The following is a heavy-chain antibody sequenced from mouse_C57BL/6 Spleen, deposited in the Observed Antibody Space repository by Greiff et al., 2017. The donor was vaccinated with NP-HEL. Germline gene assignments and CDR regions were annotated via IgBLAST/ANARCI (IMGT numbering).Heavy chain of an antibody. CDR1: GFTFSDYY. V-gene: IGHV5-16*01. J-gene: IGHJ3*01. CDR3: ARARRDYGYD. CDR2: INYDGSST. Sequence: EVQLVESEGGLVQPGSSMKLSCTASGFTFSDYYMAWVRQVPEKGLEWVANINYDGSSTYYLDSLKSRFIISRDNAKNILYLQMSSLKSEDTATYYCARARRDYGYDWGQGTLVTVSA. D-gene: IGHD2-2*01.